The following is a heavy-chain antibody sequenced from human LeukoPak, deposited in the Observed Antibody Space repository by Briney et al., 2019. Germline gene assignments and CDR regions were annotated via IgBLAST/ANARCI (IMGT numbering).Heavy chain of an antibody. CDR2: ISSSSSYI. J-gene: IGHJ4*02. D-gene: IGHD3-22*01. CDR3: ARDPSTGYDSSGYYPY. CDR1: GFTFSSYS. V-gene: IGHV3-21*01. Sequence: GGSLRLSCAASGFTFSSYSMNWVRQAPGKGLEWVSSISSSSSYIYYADSVKGRFTISRDNAKNSLYLQMNSLRAEDTAVYYCARDPSTGYDSSGYYPYWGQGTLVTVSS.